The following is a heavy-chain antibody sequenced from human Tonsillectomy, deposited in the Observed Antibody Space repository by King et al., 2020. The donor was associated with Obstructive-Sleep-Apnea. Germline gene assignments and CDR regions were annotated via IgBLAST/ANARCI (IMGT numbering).Heavy chain of an antibody. J-gene: IGHJ4*02. CDR3: ARAHSGSYFDV. V-gene: IGHV1-46*01. CDR2: INPSGGSP. Sequence: VQLVESGAEVRKPGASMKVSCKASGYTFVNYFMHWVRQAPGQGLEWMGIINPSGGSPNYAQRFQDRVTMTRDTSTSTVSMELSSLRFDDTAVYYCARAHSGSYFDVWGQGTLVTVSS. CDR1: GYTFVNYF. D-gene: IGHD1-26*01.